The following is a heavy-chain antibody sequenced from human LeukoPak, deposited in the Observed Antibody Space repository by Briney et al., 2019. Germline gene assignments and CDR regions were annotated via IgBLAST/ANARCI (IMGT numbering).Heavy chain of an antibody. CDR1: GYTFTGYY. CDR2: INPNSGDT. CDR3: ARDWGAYYYESGTLSHFDY. Sequence: GASVKVSCKASGYTFTGYYMHWVRQAPGQGLEWMGWINPNSGDTKYAQKFQGRVTMTRDTSISTAYVELSRLRSDDTAVYYCARDWGAYYYESGTLSHFDYWGQGTLVTVSS. J-gene: IGHJ4*02. D-gene: IGHD3-10*01. V-gene: IGHV1-2*02.